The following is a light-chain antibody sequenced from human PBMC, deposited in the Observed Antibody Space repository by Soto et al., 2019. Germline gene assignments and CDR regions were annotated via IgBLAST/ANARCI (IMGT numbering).Light chain of an antibody. CDR3: QQYNNWPQT. J-gene: IGKJ1*01. CDR2: DST. V-gene: IGKV3D-15*01. Sequence: TQSPATLSLSPGERATLSCRASQSIHTSLAWYQQKPGQPPRLVVYDSTLRANGVPDRFGGSRSGTGFTLTISSLQSEDFAVYYCQQYNNWPQTFGQGTKVDIK. CDR1: QSIHTS.